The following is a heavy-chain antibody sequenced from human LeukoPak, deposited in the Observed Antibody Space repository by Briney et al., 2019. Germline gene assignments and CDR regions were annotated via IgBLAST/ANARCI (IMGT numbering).Heavy chain of an antibody. CDR2: INPNSGGT. D-gene: IGHD4-17*01. CDR3: ARYYGDYVEYYYYYYGMDV. Sequence: ASVTVSFKASGYTFTVYYMHWVRQAPGQGLEWMGWINPNSGGTNYSQKFQGRVTMTRDTSISTAYMELSRLRSDDTAVYYCARYYGDYVEYYYYYYGMDVWGQGTTVTVSS. CDR1: GYTFTVYY. J-gene: IGHJ6*02. V-gene: IGHV1-2*02.